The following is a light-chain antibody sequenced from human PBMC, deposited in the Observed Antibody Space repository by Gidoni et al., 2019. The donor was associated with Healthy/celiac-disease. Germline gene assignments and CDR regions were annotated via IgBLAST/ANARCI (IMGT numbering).Light chain of an antibody. V-gene: IGKV1-33*01. CDR2: DAS. CDR3: QQYDNVLT. J-gene: IGKJ4*01. Sequence: DIQITPSPSPLSASVGDRVTITCQASQDISNYLNWYEQKPGKAPKLLIYDASNLETGVPSRFSGSGSGTDFTFTISSLQPEDIATYYCQQYDNVLTFGGGTKVEIK. CDR1: QDISNY.